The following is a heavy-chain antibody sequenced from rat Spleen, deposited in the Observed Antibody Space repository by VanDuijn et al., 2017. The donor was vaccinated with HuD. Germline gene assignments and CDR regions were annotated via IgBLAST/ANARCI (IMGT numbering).Heavy chain of an antibody. J-gene: IGHJ3*01. V-gene: IGHV5-7*01. CDR3: ARHGHREDY. CDR1: GFTFSSFA. D-gene: IGHD1-11*01. Sequence: EVQLVESGGGLVQPGRSLKLSCAASGFTFSSFAMAWVHQAPEKGLEWVATISYDGSSTYYRDSVTGRFTISRDNAKSTLYLQMDSLRSEDTATYYCARHGHREDYWGQGTLVTVSS. CDR2: ISYDGSST.